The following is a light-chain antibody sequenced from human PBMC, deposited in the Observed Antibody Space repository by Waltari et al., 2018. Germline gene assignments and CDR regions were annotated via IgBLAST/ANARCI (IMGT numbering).Light chain of an antibody. Sequence: QSVLTQAPSVSAAPGQTVTISCSGTTPNIGNNYVSWYQQLPGAAPKIVIYEVNSRPSGIPDRFSGSKSGASATLGITGLQTGDEADYYCGSWDSSLGIGVLGGGTRLTVL. CDR1: TPNIGNNY. CDR2: EVN. V-gene: IGLV1-51*01. CDR3: GSWDSSLGIGV. J-gene: IGLJ3*02.